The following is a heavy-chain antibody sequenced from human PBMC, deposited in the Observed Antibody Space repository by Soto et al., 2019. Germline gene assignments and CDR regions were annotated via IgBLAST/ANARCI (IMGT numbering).Heavy chain of an antibody. CDR2: IKQDGSEK. V-gene: IGHV3-7*05. Sequence: EVQLVESGGGLVQPGGSLRLSCAASGFTFSSYWMSWVRQAPGKGMEWVANIKQDGSEKYYVDSVKGRFTISRDNAKNSLYLQMNSLRAEDTAMYYCARDGLRGYRGYGTNLCDFVYWGQGNPGHRLL. CDR1: GFTFSSYW. D-gene: IGHD5-12*01. J-gene: IGHJ4*01. CDR3: ARDGLRGYRGYGTNLCDFVY.